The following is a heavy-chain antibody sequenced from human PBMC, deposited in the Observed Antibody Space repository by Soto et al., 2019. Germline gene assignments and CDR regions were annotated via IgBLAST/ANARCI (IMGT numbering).Heavy chain of an antibody. CDR3: AIHATDSGDYYFDY. D-gene: IGHD4-17*01. J-gene: IGHJ4*02. CDR2: IYYSGST. Sequence: SETLSLTCTVSGGSISSYYWSWIRQPPGKGLEWIGYIYYSGSTKYNPSLKIRVTISVDTSKNQFSLKLSSVTAADTAVYYCAIHATDSGDYYFDYWGQGTLVTVSS. CDR1: GGSISSYY. V-gene: IGHV4-59*08.